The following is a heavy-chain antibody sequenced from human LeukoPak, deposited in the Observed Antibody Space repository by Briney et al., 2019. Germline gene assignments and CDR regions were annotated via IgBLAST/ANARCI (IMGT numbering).Heavy chain of an antibody. Sequence: ASVKVSCKASGYTFTSYDINWVRQATGQGLEWMGWMNPNSGNTGYAQKFQGRVTMTRNTSISTAYMELSSLRSEDTAVYYCARVQQQLLDFDYWGQGTLVTVSS. CDR3: ARVQQQLLDFDY. CDR1: GYTFTSYD. J-gene: IGHJ4*02. D-gene: IGHD6-13*01. V-gene: IGHV1-8*01. CDR2: MNPNSGNT.